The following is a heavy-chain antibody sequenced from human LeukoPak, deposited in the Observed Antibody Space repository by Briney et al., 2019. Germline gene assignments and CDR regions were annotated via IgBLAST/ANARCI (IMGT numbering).Heavy chain of an antibody. Sequence: SETLSLTCTVSGGSISSYYWSWIWQPPGKGLEWIGYIDYSGSTNYNPSNYNPSLKSRVTISVDTSNIKFTLKLTSLTAADTAVYYCVRHLSAGRPAFDIWGQGTMVTVSS. CDR3: VRHLSAGRPAFDI. V-gene: IGHV4-59*08. D-gene: IGHD1-14*01. J-gene: IGHJ3*02. CDR1: GGSISSYY. CDR2: IDYSGSTNYNPS.